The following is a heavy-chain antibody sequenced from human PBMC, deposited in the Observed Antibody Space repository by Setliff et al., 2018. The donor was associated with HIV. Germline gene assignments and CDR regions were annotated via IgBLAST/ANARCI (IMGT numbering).Heavy chain of an antibody. CDR1: GFTFSSSW. CDR3: TSWGVPRDGFEI. J-gene: IGHJ3*02. V-gene: IGHV3-74*01. Sequence: GESLKISCAGSGFTFSSSWMHWVRQAPGKGLVWVSRINGDGSFTVYADSVKGRFTISRDNSKNTLYLQMNRVRGEDTAVYYCTSWGVPRDGFEIWGHGTKVTVSS. CDR2: INGDGSFT. D-gene: IGHD3-16*01.